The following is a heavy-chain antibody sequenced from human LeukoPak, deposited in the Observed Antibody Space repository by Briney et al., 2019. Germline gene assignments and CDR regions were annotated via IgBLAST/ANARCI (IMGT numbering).Heavy chain of an antibody. J-gene: IGHJ4*02. CDR2: ISYDGSNK. D-gene: IGHD3-22*01. Sequence: HTGGSLRLSCGASGVAISSYAMHWVCQAPGKGLEWVAVISYDGSNKYYVDSVKDRFTISRDNSKNTVYLQMNSLRPEDTAVYFCARDHSYHDTSGYYLNWGQGILVTVSS. CDR1: GVAISSYA. V-gene: IGHV3-30*04. CDR3: ARDHSYHDTSGYYLN.